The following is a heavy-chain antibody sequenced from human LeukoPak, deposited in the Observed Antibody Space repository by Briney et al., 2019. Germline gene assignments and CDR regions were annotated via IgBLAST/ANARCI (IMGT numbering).Heavy chain of an antibody. CDR3: ARKGRQLVLHY. CDR2: IIPILGIA. V-gene: IGHV1-69*04. CDR1: GGTFSSYA. D-gene: IGHD6-6*01. J-gene: IGHJ4*02. Sequence: ASVKVSCKASGGTFSSYAISWVRQAPGQGLEWMGRIIPILGIANYAQKFQGRVTITADKSTSTAYMELSSLRSEDTAVYYCARKGRQLVLHYWGQGTLVNVSS.